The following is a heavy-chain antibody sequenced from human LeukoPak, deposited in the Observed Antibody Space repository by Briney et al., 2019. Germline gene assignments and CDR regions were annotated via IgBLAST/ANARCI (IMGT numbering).Heavy chain of an antibody. Sequence: GGSLRLSWEGSGFSLSAYNMNWVRQAPGKGLEGVSYISSSSATIFYAVSVKGRFTISRDNAKNSLYLQMNSLRPEDTAVYFCARDRHVPGLYYYYMDVWGKGTTVTVSS. D-gene: IGHD6-6*01. CDR1: GFSLSAYN. CDR2: ISSSSATI. J-gene: IGHJ6*03. CDR3: ARDRHVPGLYYYYMDV. V-gene: IGHV3-48*01.